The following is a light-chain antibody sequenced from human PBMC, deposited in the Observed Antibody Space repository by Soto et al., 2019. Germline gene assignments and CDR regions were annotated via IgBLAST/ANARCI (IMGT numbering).Light chain of an antibody. CDR1: KTIANY. J-gene: IGKJ4*01. V-gene: IGKV1-33*01. CDR3: QQYDNLPLT. Sequence: DIQMTQSPSSLSASVGDRVTITAQGGKTIANYLNWYQQKAGRAPKFLIYDASNLETGVPSRFSGSGSGTDFTLTISSLQPEDIATYYCQQYDNLPLTFGGGTKVEIK. CDR2: DAS.